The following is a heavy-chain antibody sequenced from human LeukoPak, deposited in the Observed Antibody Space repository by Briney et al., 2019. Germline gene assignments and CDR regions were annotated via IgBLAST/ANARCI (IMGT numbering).Heavy chain of an antibody. CDR2: ISSSSSYM. J-gene: IGHJ4*02. Sequence: GGSLRLSCAASGFTFSSYSMNWVRQAPGKGLEWVSSISSSSSYMYYADSVKGRFTISRDNAKNSLYLQMNSLRAEDTAVYYCARYIVGATAGFDYWGQGTLVTVSS. D-gene: IGHD1-26*01. CDR3: ARYIVGATAGFDY. CDR1: GFTFSSYS. V-gene: IGHV3-21*01.